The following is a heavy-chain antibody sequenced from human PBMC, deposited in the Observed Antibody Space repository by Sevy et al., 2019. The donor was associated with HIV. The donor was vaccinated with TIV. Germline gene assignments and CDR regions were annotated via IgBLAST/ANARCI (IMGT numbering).Heavy chain of an antibody. D-gene: IGHD2-15*01. V-gene: IGHV3-30-3*01. J-gene: IGHJ5*02. Sequence: GGSLRLSCAASGFIFNDYAMHWVRQAPGKGLEWVAVISDDGNNKYYGDSVGGRFTISRDNSKDTVYLQMNSLRAVDTAIYYCAREGAPYRNVRYCSGDNCYYNWFDPWGQGTLVTVSS. CDR3: AREGAPYRNVRYCSGDNCYYNWFDP. CDR2: ISDDGNNK. CDR1: GFIFNDYA.